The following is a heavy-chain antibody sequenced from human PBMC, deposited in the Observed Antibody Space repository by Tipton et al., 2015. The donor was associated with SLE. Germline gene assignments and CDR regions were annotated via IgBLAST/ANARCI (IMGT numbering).Heavy chain of an antibody. CDR2: INHRGST. CDR1: GGSFSGYY. CDR3: ARGHERHYDSPNFDI. D-gene: IGHD5-12*01. V-gene: IGHV4-34*01. J-gene: IGHJ3*02. Sequence: TLSLTCAVYGGSFSGYYWSWIRQPPGKGLEWIGEINHRGSTNYNPSLKSRVTISVDTSKNQFSLKLSSVTAADTAVYYCARGHERHYDSPNFDIWGQGTMVTVSS.